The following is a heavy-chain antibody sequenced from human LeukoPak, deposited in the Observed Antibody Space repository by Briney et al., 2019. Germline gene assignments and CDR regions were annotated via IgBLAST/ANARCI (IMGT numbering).Heavy chain of an antibody. CDR1: GGSISSSSYF. V-gene: IGHV4-39*07. J-gene: IGHJ5*02. CDR2: IYHSGST. CDR3: ARIYSSSWFLNWFDP. D-gene: IGHD6-13*01. Sequence: LETLSLTCTVSGGSISSSSYFWGWIRQPPGKGLECIGTIYHSGSTYYNPSLKSRVTISVDTSKNQFSLKLNSVTAADTAVYYCARIYSSSWFLNWFDPWGQGTLVTVSS.